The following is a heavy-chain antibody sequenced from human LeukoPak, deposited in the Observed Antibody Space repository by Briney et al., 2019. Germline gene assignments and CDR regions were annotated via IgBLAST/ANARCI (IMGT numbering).Heavy chain of an antibody. CDR3: ARVRRAKRQNRYYFYYYMDV. CDR1: GFTFSSYW. Sequence: GGSLRLSCAASGFTFSSYWMSWVRQAPGKGLEWVANIKQDGSEKYYVDSVKGRFTISRDNAKDSLYLQTNSLRAEDMAVHFCARVRRAKRQNRYYFYYYMDVWGKGTTVTVSS. V-gene: IGHV3-7*01. CDR2: IKQDGSEK. J-gene: IGHJ6*03.